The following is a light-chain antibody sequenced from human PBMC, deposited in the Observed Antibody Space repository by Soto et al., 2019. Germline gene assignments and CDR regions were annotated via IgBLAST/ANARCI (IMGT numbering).Light chain of an antibody. CDR3: QSYDSTLSARYV. CDR2: GNT. CDR1: SSNIGANYD. J-gene: IGLJ1*01. Sequence: QSVLTQPPSVSGAPGQRVTISCTGSSSNIGANYDVHWYQHRPGTAPKLLIFGNTNRPSGVPVRFSGSKSGTSASLAITGLQAEDEGDYYCQSYDSTLSARYVFGTGTKVTVL. V-gene: IGLV1-40*01.